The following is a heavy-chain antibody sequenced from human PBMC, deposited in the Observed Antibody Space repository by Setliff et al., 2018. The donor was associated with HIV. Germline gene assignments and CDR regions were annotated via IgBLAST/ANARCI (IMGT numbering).Heavy chain of an antibody. CDR1: GYTFTTYA. D-gene: IGHD3-3*01. V-gene: IGHV7-4-1*02. Sequence: ASVKVSCKASGYTFTTYAMNWVRQAPGQGPEWMGWINTNTGNPTYAQGFTGRFVFSLDTSVSTAYLQISSLKAEDTAVYYCARNYYDVWSISFGGWFAPWGQGTLVTVSS. J-gene: IGHJ5*02. CDR2: INTNTGNP. CDR3: ARNYYDVWSISFGGWFAP.